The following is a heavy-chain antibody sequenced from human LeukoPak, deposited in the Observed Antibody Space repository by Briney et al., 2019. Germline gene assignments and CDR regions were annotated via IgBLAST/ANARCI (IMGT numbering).Heavy chain of an antibody. CDR1: GFTFSSYE. D-gene: IGHD3-10*01. V-gene: IGHV3-74*01. J-gene: IGHJ4*02. Sequence: SGGSLRLSCAASGFTFSSYEMNWVRQAPGKGLVYVSRINSDGIGTSYADSVKGRFTISRDNAKNTLYLQMNSLRAEDTAVYYCATGNYNRPFDYWGQGTLVIVSS. CDR2: INSDGIGT. CDR3: ATGNYNRPFDY.